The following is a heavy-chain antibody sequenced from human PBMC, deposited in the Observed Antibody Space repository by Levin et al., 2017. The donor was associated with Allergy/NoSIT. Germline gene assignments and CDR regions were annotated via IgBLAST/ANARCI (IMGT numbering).Heavy chain of an antibody. CDR2: ILYDESDI. D-gene: IGHD3-10*01. CDR1: GFTFSNYG. V-gene: IGHV3-30*18. CDR3: AKDDESRGKDYYYGLDV. J-gene: IGHJ6*02. Sequence: GGSLRLSCAASGFTFSNYGVHWVRQAPGKGLEWVSIILYDESDIYYADSVKGRFTVSRDNSKNTVYLQMNSLRNEDTAVYYCAKDDESRGKDYYYGLDVWGQGTTVTVSS.